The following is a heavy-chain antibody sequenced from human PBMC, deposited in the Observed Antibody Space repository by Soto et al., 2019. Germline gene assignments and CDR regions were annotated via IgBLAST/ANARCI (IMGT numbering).Heavy chain of an antibody. CDR2: IYPRDSDT. V-gene: IGHV5-51*01. D-gene: IGHD3-10*01. J-gene: IGHJ4*02. CDR3: ARQTPSGLQRWFDY. CDR1: GYSFATYW. Sequence: EVQLVQSGAEVKKPGESLKISCKASGYSFATYWIGWVRQMPGKGLEWMGIIYPRDSDTRYSPSFQGQVTISADKSISTAYLKWSSLKASDTAMYYCARQTPSGLQRWFDYWGQGTLVTVSS.